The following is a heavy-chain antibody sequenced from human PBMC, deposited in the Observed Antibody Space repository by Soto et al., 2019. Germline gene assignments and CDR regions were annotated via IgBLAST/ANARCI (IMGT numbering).Heavy chain of an antibody. CDR1: GFTFSSSG. D-gene: IGHD4-17*01. CDR2: ISIRGDYR. Sequence: EGQLLQSGEGLIEPGESLRLSCAASGFTFSSSGMSWVRQAPGKGLEWVSSISIRGDYRYYADSVKGRFTISRDNSKNTVYLQMSSLTAEDTALYYCANHGGFDFWGQGTMVAVSS. J-gene: IGHJ3*01. V-gene: IGHV3-23*01. CDR3: ANHGGFDF.